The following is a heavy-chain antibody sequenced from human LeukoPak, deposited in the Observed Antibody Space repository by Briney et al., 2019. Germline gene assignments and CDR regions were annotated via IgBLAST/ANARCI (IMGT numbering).Heavy chain of an antibody. CDR3: ARRAARDFDY. CDR2: IYYSGST. CDR1: GGSISSSSYY. D-gene: IGHD6-6*01. J-gene: IGHJ4*02. Sequence: SETLSLTCTVSGGSISSSSYYWGWIRQPPGKGLEWIGSIYYSGSTYYNPSLKSRVTISVDTSKNQFSLKLSSVTAADTAVYYCARRAARDFDYWGQGTLVTVSS. V-gene: IGHV4-39*07.